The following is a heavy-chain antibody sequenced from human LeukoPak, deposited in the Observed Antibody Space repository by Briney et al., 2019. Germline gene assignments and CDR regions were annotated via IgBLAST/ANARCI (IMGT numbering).Heavy chain of an antibody. J-gene: IGHJ2*01. CDR3: VRGALPGDNWYFDL. CDR1: GFPFSAYD. V-gene: IGHV3-13*01. Sequence: QPGGSLRLSCATSGFPFSAYDMHWVRQAPGKGLEWVSAFGSAGDTYYPGAVKGRFTISRDYATDSLYLQMNSLRAGDTAVYFCVRGALPGDNWYFDLWGRGTQVTVSS. CDR2: FGSAGDT.